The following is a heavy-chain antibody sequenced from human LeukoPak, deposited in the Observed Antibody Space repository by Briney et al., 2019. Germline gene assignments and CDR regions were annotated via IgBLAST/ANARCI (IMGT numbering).Heavy chain of an antibody. CDR3: AREWHATFDY. V-gene: IGHV3-7*01. J-gene: IGHJ4*02. D-gene: IGHD1-26*01. CDR2: IKQDGGEE. Sequence: GGSLRLSCAASGFIFSTYWMSWVRQAPGKGLEWVANIKQDGGEEYYVDSVKGRFTISRDNAKNSLYLQMNSLRAEDTAVYYCAREWHATFDYWGQGSLVTVSS. CDR1: GFIFSTYW.